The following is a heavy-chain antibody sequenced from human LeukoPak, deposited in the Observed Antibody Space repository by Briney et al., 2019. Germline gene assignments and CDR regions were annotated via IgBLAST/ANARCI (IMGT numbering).Heavy chain of an antibody. J-gene: IGHJ6*03. CDR2: INPNSGGT. V-gene: IGHV1-2*02. CDR3: ARDRPEYYYDSSGVYYYYYMDV. D-gene: IGHD3-22*01. Sequence: ASVKVSCKASGYTFTGYYMHWVRQAPGQGLELMGWINPNSGGTNYAQKFQGRVTMTRDTSISTAYMELSRLRSDDTAVYYCARDRPEYYYDSSGVYYYYYMDVWGKGTTVTISS. CDR1: GYTFTGYY.